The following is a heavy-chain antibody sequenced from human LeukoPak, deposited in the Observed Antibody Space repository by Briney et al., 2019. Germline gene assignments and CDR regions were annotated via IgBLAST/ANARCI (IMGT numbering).Heavy chain of an antibody. J-gene: IGHJ4*02. D-gene: IGHD3-3*01. CDR2: ISGSSGII. CDR1: GFTFNTYT. V-gene: IGHV3-48*01. Sequence: PGGSLRLSCAASGFTFNTYTMNWVRQAPGKGLEWVSYISGSSGIIDYADSVKGRFTISRDNSKNTLYLQMNSLRAEDTAVYYCARDRTRFLEWLTYWGQGTLVTVSS. CDR3: ARDRTRFLEWLTY.